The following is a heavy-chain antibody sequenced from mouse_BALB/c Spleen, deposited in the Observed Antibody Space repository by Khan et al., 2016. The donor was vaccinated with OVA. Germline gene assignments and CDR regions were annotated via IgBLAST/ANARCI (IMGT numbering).Heavy chain of an antibody. CDR1: GYSITSDYA. V-gene: IGHV3-2*02. CDR2: ISYSGRT. CDR3: ARSVTITTVVATDVDD. J-gene: IGHJ2*01. Sequence: EVQLQESGPGLVKPSQSLSLTCTVTGYSITSDYAWNWLRQFPGNKLEWMGYISYSGRTSYNPFLKSRISITRDTSKNTFFLQLNSVTTEDTATYYCARSVTITTVVATDVDDWGQGTTLTVSS. D-gene: IGHD1-1*01.